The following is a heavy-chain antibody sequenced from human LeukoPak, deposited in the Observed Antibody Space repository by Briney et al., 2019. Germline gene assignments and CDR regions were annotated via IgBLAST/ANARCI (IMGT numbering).Heavy chain of an antibody. Sequence: AGGSLRLSCAASGFTFSSYGMSWVRQAPGEGLEWVSAISGSGGSTYYADSVKGRFTISRDNSKNTLYLQMNSLRAEDTAVYYCAKDPYYMDVWGKGTTVTISS. V-gene: IGHV3-23*01. CDR2: ISGSGGST. J-gene: IGHJ6*03. CDR1: GFTFSSYG. CDR3: AKDPYYMDV.